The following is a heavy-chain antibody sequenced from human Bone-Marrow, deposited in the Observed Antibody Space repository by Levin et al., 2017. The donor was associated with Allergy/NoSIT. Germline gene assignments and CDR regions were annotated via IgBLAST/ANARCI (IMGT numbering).Heavy chain of an antibody. D-gene: IGHD1-7*01. J-gene: IGHJ6*02. CDR3: VRNSGGDLDV. CDR2: TYYRSKWSN. Sequence: SQTLSLTCAISGDSVSTKSAAWNWIRQSPSRGLEWLGRTYYRSKWSNDYAVSVKSRISVNPDTSKNQFSLQLKSVTPEDTAVYYCVRNSGGDLDVWGQGTTVTVSS. CDR1: GDSVSTKSAA. V-gene: IGHV6-1*01.